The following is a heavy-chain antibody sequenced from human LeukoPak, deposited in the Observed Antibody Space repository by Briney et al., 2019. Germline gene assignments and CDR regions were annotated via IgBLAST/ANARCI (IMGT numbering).Heavy chain of an antibody. J-gene: IGHJ4*02. CDR2: IQEDGKKE. CDR3: AKDIVGGGDDY. V-gene: IGHV3-7*01. CDR1: GFTFTKFW. D-gene: IGHD2-21*02. Sequence: GGSLRLSCEASGFTFTKFWMSWVRQAPGKWLEWVANIQEDGKKENYVDSVRGRFTISRDNAKNSIYLQMNSLRVEDTAVYYCAKDIVGGGDDYWGQGTLVIVSS.